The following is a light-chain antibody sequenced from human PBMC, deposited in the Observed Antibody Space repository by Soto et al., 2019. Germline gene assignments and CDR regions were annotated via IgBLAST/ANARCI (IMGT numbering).Light chain of an antibody. V-gene: IGLV4-69*01. CDR1: SGHSSYD. CDR3: QTWGTGSVV. Sequence: QLVLTQSPSASASLGASVKLTCTLSSGHSSYDIAWHQQQPEKGPRYLMKLNSDGSHSKGDGIPDRFSGSSSGAERYLTISSLQSEDEADNYCQTWGTGSVVFGGGTKVTV. J-gene: IGLJ2*01. CDR2: LNSDGSH.